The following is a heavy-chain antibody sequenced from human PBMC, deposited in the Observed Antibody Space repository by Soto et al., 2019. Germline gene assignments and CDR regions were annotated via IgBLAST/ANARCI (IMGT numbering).Heavy chain of an antibody. CDR2: ISGSGGST. CDR1: GFTFSSYA. J-gene: IGHJ1*01. D-gene: IGHD3-22*01. V-gene: IGHV3-23*01. CDR3: AKETPYYYDSSGDSAEYFQH. Sequence: GGSLRLSCAASGFTFSSYAMSWVRQAPGKGLEWVSAISGSGGSTYYADSVKGRFTISRDNSKNTLYLQMNSLRAEDTAVYYCAKETPYYYDSSGDSAEYFQHWGQGTLVTVSS.